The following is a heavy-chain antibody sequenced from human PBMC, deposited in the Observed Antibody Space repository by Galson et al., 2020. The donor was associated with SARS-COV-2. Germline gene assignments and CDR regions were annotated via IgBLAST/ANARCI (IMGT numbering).Heavy chain of an antibody. J-gene: IGHJ6*03. V-gene: IGHV3-53*01. D-gene: IGHD2-8*01. Sequence: GESLKISCAAYGFSVSSNNMGWVRQAPGKGLEWVSSIYSGQSTYYADSVKGRVTISRDNSKNTLHLQMNGLRADDTAVYYCGRITEGNSLYAGGYYYYYYMDVWGKGTTVSVSS. CDR2: IYSGQST. CDR3: GRITEGNSLYAGGYYYYYYMDV. CDR1: GFSVSSNN.